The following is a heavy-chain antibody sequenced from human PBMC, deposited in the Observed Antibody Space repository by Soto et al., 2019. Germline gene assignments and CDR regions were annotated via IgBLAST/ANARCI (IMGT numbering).Heavy chain of an antibody. CDR3: AIPETLPAGRFQY. V-gene: IGHV3-23*01. CDR1: GFTFSTHA. J-gene: IGHJ1*01. Sequence: EVQLLESGGDLVQPGGSLRLSCEGSGFTFSTHAMSWVRQAPGKGLEWLSGITYNGGTTYVADSVKGRFTISRDNPKNTLYLQMNSLRVDDTAVYYCAIPETLPAGRFQYWGHGILVTVSS. CDR2: ITYNGGTT. D-gene: IGHD2-2*01.